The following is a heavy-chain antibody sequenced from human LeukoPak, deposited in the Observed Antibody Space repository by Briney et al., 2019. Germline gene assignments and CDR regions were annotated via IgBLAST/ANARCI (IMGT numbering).Heavy chain of an antibody. Sequence: PGGSLRLSCAASGXTFSRSWMHWVRLSPGKGLVWVSRITSDGSTTNYADSVKGRFTISRDNAKNTVYLQMNTLRAEDTAVYYCAKDRSYAMDVWGQGTTVTVSS. D-gene: IGHD6-6*01. J-gene: IGHJ6*02. CDR2: ITSDGSTT. V-gene: IGHV3-74*01. CDR3: AKDRSYAMDV. CDR1: GXTFSRSW.